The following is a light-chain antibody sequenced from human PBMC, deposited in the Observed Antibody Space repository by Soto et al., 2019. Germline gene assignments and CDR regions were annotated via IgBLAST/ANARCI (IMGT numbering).Light chain of an antibody. J-gene: IGKJ2*01. CDR1: QGISSS. Sequence: IQLTQSPSSLSASVGDRVTITCRASQGISSSLAWYQQKPGKAPELLIYAASTLQSGVPSRFSGSRSGTDFNLTISNLQPEDFAVYFFQQLASYPAYTFGQGPILEIK. CDR2: AAS. CDR3: QQLASYPAYT. V-gene: IGKV1-9*01.